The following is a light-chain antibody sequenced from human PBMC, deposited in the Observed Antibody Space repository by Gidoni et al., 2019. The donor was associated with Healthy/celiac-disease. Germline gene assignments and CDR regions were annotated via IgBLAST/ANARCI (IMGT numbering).Light chain of an antibody. J-gene: IGLJ2*01. CDR3: SSYTSSSVL. V-gene: IGLV2-14*03. CDR1: SSDVGGYNY. Sequence: QSALTQPASESGSPGQSFTISCTGTSSDVGGYNYVSWYQHHPGKAPKLMIYDVSNRPSGVSNRFSGSKSGNTASLTISGLQAEDEADYYCSSYTSSSVLFGGGTKLTVL. CDR2: DVS.